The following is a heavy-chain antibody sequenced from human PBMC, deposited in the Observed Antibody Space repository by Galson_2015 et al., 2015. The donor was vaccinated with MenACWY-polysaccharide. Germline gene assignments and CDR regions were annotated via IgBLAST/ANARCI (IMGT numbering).Heavy chain of an antibody. J-gene: IGHJ5*02. CDR1: AFAFANYD. V-gene: IGHV3-23*01. Sequence: SLRLSCAASAFAFANYDMTWVRQAPGMGLDWVSRITANSATTYYANSVKGRFTISRDNSKNTLCLHMNSLRAEDTAVYYCARDYRMGISGTYFGPWGQGTLVTVSS. D-gene: IGHD6-13*01. CDR3: ARDYRMGISGTYFGP. CDR2: ITANSATT.